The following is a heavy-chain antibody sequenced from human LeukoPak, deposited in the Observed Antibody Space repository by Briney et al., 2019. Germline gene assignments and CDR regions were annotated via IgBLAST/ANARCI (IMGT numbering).Heavy chain of an antibody. CDR3: ARDEATMVRGHDY. D-gene: IGHD3-10*01. J-gene: IGHJ4*02. CDR2: ISGSSSYI. Sequence: GGSLRLSCAASGFTFSSYSMNWIRQAPGKGLEWVSSISGSSSYIYYADSVKGRFTISRANAKNSLYLQMNSLRAEDTAVYYCARDEATMVRGHDYWGQGTLVTVPS. V-gene: IGHV3-21*01. CDR1: GFTFSSYS.